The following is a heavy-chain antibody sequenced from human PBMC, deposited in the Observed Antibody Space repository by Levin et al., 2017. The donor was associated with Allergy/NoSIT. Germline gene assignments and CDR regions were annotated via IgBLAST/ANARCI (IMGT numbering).Heavy chain of an antibody. V-gene: IGHV3-23*01. J-gene: IGHJ3*01. D-gene: IGHD6-19*01. Sequence: GGSLRLSCAASGFAFGDYAMTWVRQAPGKGLEWVSDITGGGSDTGYGDSVKGRFTVSRDNSKDMLYLELNSLRVEDTGIYYCAKKQAGTSGFSFDVWGQGTTVTVSS. CDR3: AKKQAGTSGFSFDV. CDR1: GFAFGDYA. CDR2: ITGGGSDT.